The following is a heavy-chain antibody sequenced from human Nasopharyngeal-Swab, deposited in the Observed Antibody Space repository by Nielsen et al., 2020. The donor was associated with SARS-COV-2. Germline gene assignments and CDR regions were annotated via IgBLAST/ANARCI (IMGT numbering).Heavy chain of an antibody. CDR1: GFTFSSYG. CDR3: AKSVTAIGMFDY. V-gene: IGHV3-30*02. CDR2: IRYDGFNQ. D-gene: IGHD2-21*02. J-gene: IGHJ4*02. Sequence: GGSLRLSCAASGFTFSSYGMHWVRQAPGKGLEWVAFIRYDGFNQHYADSVKGRFTISRDSFKNTLYLQMNSLGAEDTAVYYCAKSVTAIGMFDYWGQGTLVTVSS.